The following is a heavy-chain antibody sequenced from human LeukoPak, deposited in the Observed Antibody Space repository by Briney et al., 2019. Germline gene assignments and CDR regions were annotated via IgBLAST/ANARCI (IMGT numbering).Heavy chain of an antibody. CDR3: ARLDGDRPDH. J-gene: IGHJ4*02. CDR1: GFTFSSYG. D-gene: IGHD4-17*01. V-gene: IGHV4-38-2*01. CDR2: IHSNGNS. Sequence: GSLRLSCAASGFTFSSYGMSWIRQPPGKGLEFIASIHSNGNSYFNPSLKSRVTSSLDTSKNQFSLKLTSVTAADTAVYHCARLDGDRPDHWGQGTLVTVSS.